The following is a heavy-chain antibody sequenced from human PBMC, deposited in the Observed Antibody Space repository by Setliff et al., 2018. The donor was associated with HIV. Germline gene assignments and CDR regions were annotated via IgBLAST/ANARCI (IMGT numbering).Heavy chain of an antibody. CDR1: GLTLSNYW. CDR3: VRDRNGPLG. V-gene: IGHV3-74*01. D-gene: IGHD7-27*01. Sequence: GSLRLSCSGPGLTLSNYWMYWVRQAPGKGLEWVSLINTDGSRTDYADAVKGRFIISRDNGKSTLFLQMNSLTADDTAVYFCVRDRNGPLGWGQGTLVTV. CDR2: INTDGSRT. J-gene: IGHJ1*01.